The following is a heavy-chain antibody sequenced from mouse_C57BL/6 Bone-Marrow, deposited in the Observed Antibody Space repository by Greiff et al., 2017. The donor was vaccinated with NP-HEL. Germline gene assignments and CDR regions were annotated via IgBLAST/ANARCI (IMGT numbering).Heavy chain of an antibody. J-gene: IGHJ3*01. CDR3: TTQIPDYYGSSLAWFAY. Sequence: EVKLMESGEGLVKPGGSLKLSCAASGFTFSSYAMSWVRQTPEKRLEWVAYISSGGDYIYYADPVKGRFTISSDNARNTLYLQMSSLKSEDTAMYYCTTQIPDYYGSSLAWFAYWGQGTLVTVSA. CDR2: ISSGGDYI. D-gene: IGHD1-1*01. CDR1: GFTFSSYA. V-gene: IGHV5-9-1*02.